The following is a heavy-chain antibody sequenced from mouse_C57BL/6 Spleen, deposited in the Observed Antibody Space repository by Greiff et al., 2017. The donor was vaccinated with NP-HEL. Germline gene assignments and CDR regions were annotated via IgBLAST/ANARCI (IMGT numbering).Heavy chain of an antibody. Sequence: VQLQQSGPELVKPGASVKLSCKASGYTFTSYDINWVKQRPGQGLEWIGWIYPRDGSTKYNEKFKGKATLTVDTSSSTAYMELHSLTSEDSAVYFCARRGYYDYDEEYFDYWGQGTTLTVSS. CDR3: ARRGYYDYDEEYFDY. V-gene: IGHV1-85*01. J-gene: IGHJ2*01. CDR1: GYTFTSYD. D-gene: IGHD2-4*01. CDR2: IYPRDGST.